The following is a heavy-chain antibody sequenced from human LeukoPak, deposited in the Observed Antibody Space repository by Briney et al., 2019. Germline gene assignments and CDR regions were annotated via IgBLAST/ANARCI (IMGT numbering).Heavy chain of an antibody. CDR2: ISYDGSNK. D-gene: IGHD3-10*01. J-gene: IGHJ4*02. Sequence: GGSLRLSCAASGFTFSSYAMHWVRQAPGKGLEWVAVISYDGSNKYYADSVKGRFTISRDNFKNTLYLQMNSLRAEDTAVYYCARDYYYGSGSYYLLGATDYWGQGTLVTVSS. CDR3: ARDYYYGSGSYYLLGATDY. CDR1: GFTFSSYA. V-gene: IGHV3-30*04.